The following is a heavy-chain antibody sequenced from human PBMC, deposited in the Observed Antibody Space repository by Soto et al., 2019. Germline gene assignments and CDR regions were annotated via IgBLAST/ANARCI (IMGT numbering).Heavy chain of an antibody. CDR1: GGSISSYY. J-gene: IGHJ4*02. CDR3: ARDRPYSGYDY. CDR2: MYSSGST. V-gene: IGHV4-4*07. Sequence: QVQLQESGPGLVKASETLSLTCTVSGGSISSYYWSWIRQPAGEGLEWIGRMYSSGSTNYNPSLKSRVSMSVDMSKNQFSLKLRSVTAADTAVYYCARDRPYSGYDYWGQGTLVTVSS. D-gene: IGHD5-12*01.